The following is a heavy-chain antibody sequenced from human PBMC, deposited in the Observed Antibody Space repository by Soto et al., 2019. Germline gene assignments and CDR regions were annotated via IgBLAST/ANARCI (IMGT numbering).Heavy chain of an antibody. J-gene: IGHJ6*02. CDR3: ARVNAEVTSDFGMDV. V-gene: IGHV4-31*03. Sequence: PSETLSLTCPVSGGSISSGGYYWSWIRQFPGKGLEWIAYIYYSGTTYYNPSLQSRVTISVDTYKNQFSLKLSSVSAADTAVYFCARVNAEVTSDFGMDVWGQGTTVTVSS. CDR2: IYYSGTT. CDR1: GGSISSGGYY. D-gene: IGHD2-21*02.